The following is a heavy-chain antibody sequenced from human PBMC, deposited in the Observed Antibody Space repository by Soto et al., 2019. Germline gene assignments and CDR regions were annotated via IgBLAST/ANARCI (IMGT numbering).Heavy chain of an antibody. CDR2: MNPNSGNT. Sequence: QVQLVQSGAEVKKPGASVKVSCKASGYTFTSYDINWVRQATGQGLEYLGWMNPNSGNTAYVQKFQGRVTMTWDTSIATAYMELSSLRSEATAVYFCARVIKYGAYSGWFDPWGQGTLVTVSS. J-gene: IGHJ5*02. CDR1: GYTFTSYD. V-gene: IGHV1-8*01. CDR3: ARVIKYGAYSGWFDP. D-gene: IGHD4-17*01.